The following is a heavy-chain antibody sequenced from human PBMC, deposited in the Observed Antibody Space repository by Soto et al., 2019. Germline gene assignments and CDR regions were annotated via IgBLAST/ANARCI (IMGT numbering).Heavy chain of an antibody. Sequence: ESLKISCKGCGDSFTSYGIGWVRQMPGKGLEWMGIIYPGDSDTRYSPSFQGQVTISADKSISTAYLQWSSLKASDTAMYYCARLQWFGGYYYYYYGMDVWGQGTTVTVS. CDR2: IYPGDSDT. D-gene: IGHD3-10*01. CDR1: GDSFTSYG. J-gene: IGHJ6*02. CDR3: ARLQWFGGYYYYYYGMDV. V-gene: IGHV5-51*01.